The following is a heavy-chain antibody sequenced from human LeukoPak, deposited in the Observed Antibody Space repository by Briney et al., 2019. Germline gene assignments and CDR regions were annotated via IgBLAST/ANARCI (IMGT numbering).Heavy chain of an antibody. V-gene: IGHV3-21*01. CDR1: GFTFRSYT. D-gene: IGHD3-16*01. CDR2: IGSSGSDI. J-gene: IGHJ4*02. Sequence: PGGSLRLSCAASGFTFRSYTMNWVRHAPGKALEWVSSIGSSGSDIYYADSLKGRFTISRDNAKNSLYLQMNSLRVEDTAVYYCANMGGLDNWGQGTLVTVSS. CDR3: ANMGGLDN.